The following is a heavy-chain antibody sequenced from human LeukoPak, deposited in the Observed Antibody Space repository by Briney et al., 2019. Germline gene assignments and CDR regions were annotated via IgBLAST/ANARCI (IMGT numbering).Heavy chain of an antibody. D-gene: IGHD6-19*01. CDR3: ARADRNDWYEDN. CDR2: IHYSGST. V-gene: IGHV4-59*01. J-gene: IGHJ4*02. CDR1: GGSISSYY. Sequence: SETLSLTCTVSGGSISSYYWSWIRQPPGKGLEWIGYIHYSGSTNYNPSLKSRVTISIDTSKNQFSLKLSSVTAADTAIYYCARADRNDWYEDNWGQGTLVTVSS.